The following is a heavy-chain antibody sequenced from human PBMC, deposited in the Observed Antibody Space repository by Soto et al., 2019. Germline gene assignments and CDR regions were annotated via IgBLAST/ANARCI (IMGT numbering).Heavy chain of an antibody. D-gene: IGHD4-17*01. CDR3: ARNDYGDYYFDY. CDR2: IYYSGST. V-gene: IGHV4-30-4*01. J-gene: IGHJ4*02. CDR1: GGSISSGDYY. Sequence: SETLSLTCTVSGGSISSGDYYWSWIRQPPGKGLEWIGYIYYSGSTYYNPSLKSRVTISVDTSKNQFSLKLSSVTAADTAVYYCARNDYGDYYFDYWGQGTLVTVSS.